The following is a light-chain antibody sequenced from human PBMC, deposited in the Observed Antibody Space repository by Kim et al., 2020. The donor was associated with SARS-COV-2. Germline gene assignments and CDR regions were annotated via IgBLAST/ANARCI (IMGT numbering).Light chain of an antibody. CDR2: QDT. CDR1: ELGDKY. J-gene: IGLJ2*01. V-gene: IGLV3-1*01. CDR3: QAWDSGTAVV. Sequence: VSPDQTASITCSGDELGDKYVFWYQQKPGQSPLLVIYQDTKRPSGIPERFSASNSGNTATLTISGTQATDEADYYCQAWDSGTAVVFGGGTQLTVL.